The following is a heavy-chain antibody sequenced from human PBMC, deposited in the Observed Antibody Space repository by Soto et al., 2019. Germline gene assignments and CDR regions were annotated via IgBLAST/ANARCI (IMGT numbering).Heavy chain of an antibody. CDR1: GYTFTSYY. J-gene: IGHJ6*02. V-gene: IGHV1-46*01. CDR3: ARDGSTVTTSYYYYGMDV. Sequence: ASVKVSCKASGYTFTSYYMHWVRQAPGQGLEWMGIINPSGGSTSYAQKFQGRVTMTRDTSTSTVYVELSSLRSEDTAVYYCARDGSTVTTSYYYYGMDVWGQGTTVT. CDR2: INPSGGST. D-gene: IGHD4-4*01.